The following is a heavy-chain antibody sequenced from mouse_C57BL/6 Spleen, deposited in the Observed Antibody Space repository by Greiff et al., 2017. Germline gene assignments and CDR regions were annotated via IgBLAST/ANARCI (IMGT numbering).Heavy chain of an antibody. V-gene: IGHV1-50*01. CDR2: IDPSDSYT. J-gene: IGHJ2*01. CDR3: ARGILLRRYCDY. Sequence: QVQLQQPGAELVKPGASVKLSCKASGYTFTSYWMQWVKQRPGQGLEWIGEIDPSDSYTNYNQKFKGKATLTVDTSSSTAYMQLSSLTSEDSAVYYCARGILLRRYCDYWGQGTTLTVSS. CDR1: GYTFTSYW. D-gene: IGHD1-1*01.